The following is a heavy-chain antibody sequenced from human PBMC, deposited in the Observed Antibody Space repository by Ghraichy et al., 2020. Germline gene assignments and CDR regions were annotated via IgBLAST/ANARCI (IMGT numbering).Heavy chain of an antibody. CDR1: GFIVNTVY. CDR2: IYSGGST. J-gene: IGHJ6*02. CDR3: ARDAYYYDSSGAPELGMDV. Sequence: GSLRLSCSASGFIVNTVYMNWVRQAPGKGLEWVSVIYSGGSTNYADSVKGRCTISRDSSKNVVYLLMNSLRAEDTAVYYCARDAYYYDSSGAPELGMDVWCQGTTVTVSS. D-gene: IGHD3-22*01. V-gene: IGHV3-66*01.